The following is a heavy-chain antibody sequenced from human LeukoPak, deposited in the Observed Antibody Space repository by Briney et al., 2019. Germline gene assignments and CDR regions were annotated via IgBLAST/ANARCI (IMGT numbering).Heavy chain of an antibody. J-gene: IGHJ4*02. V-gene: IGHV1-18*01. CDR3: ARSPLGGRGHCSSTSCFRFDY. Sequence: ASVKLSCTASGYTFTSYGISWVRQAPSQGLEWMGWINAYNGSTNYAHHLQGRVTMTTDTATITAYMELRSLRSDDTAVYYCARSPLGGRGHCSSTSCFRFDYWGQGTLVTVSS. D-gene: IGHD2-2*01. CDR2: INAYNGST. CDR1: GYTFTSYG.